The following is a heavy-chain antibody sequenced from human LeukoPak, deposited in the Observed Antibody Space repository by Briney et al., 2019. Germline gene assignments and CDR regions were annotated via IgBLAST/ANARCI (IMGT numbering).Heavy chain of an antibody. D-gene: IGHD2-15*01. CDR2: IYHSGST. CDR1: GGSISSGGYS. CDR3: ARGPEPPSRYCSGGSCDPLAFDI. Sequence: PSETLSLTCTVSGGSISSGGYSWSWIRQPPGKGLEWIGYIYHSGSTYYNPSLKSRVTISVDRSKNQFSLKLSSVTAADTAVYYCARGPEPPSRYCSGGSCDPLAFDIWGQGTMVTVSS. J-gene: IGHJ3*02. V-gene: IGHV4-30-2*01.